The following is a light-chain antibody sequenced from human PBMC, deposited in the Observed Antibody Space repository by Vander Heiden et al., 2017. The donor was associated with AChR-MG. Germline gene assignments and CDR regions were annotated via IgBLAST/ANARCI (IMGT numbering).Light chain of an antibody. CDR2: AAS. Sequence: DIQMTQSPSSLSASVGDRVTITCRASQSISTYLNWYQQKPGKAPELLIYAASTLHTGVPSRFSGSGSGTDFTLTISRLQPEDFANYFCQQSYNYHLFGQRTKLEIK. V-gene: IGKV1-39*01. J-gene: IGKJ2*01. CDR1: QSISTY. CDR3: QQSYNYHL.